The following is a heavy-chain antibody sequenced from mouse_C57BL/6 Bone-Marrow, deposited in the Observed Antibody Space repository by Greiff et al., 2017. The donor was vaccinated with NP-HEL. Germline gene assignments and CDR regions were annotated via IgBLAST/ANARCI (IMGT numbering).Heavy chain of an antibody. D-gene: IGHD2-5*01. Sequence: EVQLVESGGDLVKPGGSLKLSCAASGFTFSSYGMSWVRQTPDKRLEWVATISSGGSYTYYPDSVKGRFTISRDNAKNTLYLQMSSLKSEDTAMYYCARRAYYSNYVFAYWGQGTLVTVSA. CDR2: ISSGGSYT. J-gene: IGHJ3*01. CDR3: ARRAYYSNYVFAY. V-gene: IGHV5-6*01. CDR1: GFTFSSYG.